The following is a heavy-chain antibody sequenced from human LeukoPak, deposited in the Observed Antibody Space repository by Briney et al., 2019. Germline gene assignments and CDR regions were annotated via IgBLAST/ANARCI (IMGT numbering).Heavy chain of an antibody. J-gene: IGHJ3*02. CDR2: IYPGDSDT. Sequence: GESLKISCKGSGYSFTSYWIGWVRQMPGKGLEWVGIIYPGDSDTRYSPSFQGQVTISADKSISIAYLQWSSLEASDTAMYYCARRQLLLWFGESDAFDIWGQGTMVTVSS. CDR3: ARRQLLLWFGESDAFDI. V-gene: IGHV5-51*01. CDR1: GYSFTSYW. D-gene: IGHD3-10*01.